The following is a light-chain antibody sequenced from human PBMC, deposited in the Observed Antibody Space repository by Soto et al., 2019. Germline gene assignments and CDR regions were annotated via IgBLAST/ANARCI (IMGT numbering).Light chain of an antibody. CDR1: SSDVGGYNY. Sequence: QSVLTQPASVSGSPGQSITISCTGTSSDVGGYNYVSWYQQHPGKAPKLMIYEVSNRHSGVSNRFSGSKSGNTASLTISGLQAEDEADDYCSSYTSSSTLVFGTGTKVTVL. V-gene: IGLV2-14*01. CDR3: SSYTSSSTLV. CDR2: EVS. J-gene: IGLJ1*01.